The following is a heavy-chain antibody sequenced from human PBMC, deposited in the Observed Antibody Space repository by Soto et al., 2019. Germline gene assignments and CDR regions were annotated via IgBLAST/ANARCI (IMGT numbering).Heavy chain of an antibody. J-gene: IGHJ6*02. V-gene: IGHV4-4*02. CDR3: ARDFFSGQLVNYYGMDV. D-gene: IGHD6-6*01. Sequence: SETLSLTCAVSGGSISSSNWWSWVRQPPGKGLEWIGEIYHSGSTNYNPSLKSRVTISVDKSKNQFSLKLSSVTAADTAVYYCARDFFSGQLVNYYGMDVWGQGTTVTVSS. CDR1: GGSISSSNW. CDR2: IYHSGST.